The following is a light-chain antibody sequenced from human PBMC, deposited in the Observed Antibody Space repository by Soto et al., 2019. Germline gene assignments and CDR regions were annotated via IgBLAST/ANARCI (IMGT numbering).Light chain of an antibody. J-gene: IGKJ1*01. CDR1: QSVDNHY. CDR3: HQYNEWPRGT. CDR2: GTS. Sequence: EVVLTQSPGTLSLSPGERVTLSCRASQSVDNHYLAWYQQKPGQSPRLLIYGTSSRATGIPDRFSGSGSGTDFTLTISRLEPEDFAMYYCHQYNEWPRGTFGPGTRVEI. V-gene: IGKV3-20*01.